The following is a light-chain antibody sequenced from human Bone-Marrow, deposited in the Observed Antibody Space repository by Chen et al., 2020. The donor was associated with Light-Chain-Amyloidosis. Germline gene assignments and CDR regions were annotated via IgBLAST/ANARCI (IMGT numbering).Light chain of an antibody. Sequence: EIVLTQSSGTLSLSPGEGANLSCRASQTISSNYLTWYQQKFGQAPRLLIYGSSSRATGIPDRFTGSGSGTDFTLTINRLEPEDFAMYYCQQYGTSPRTFGGGTKVEIK. CDR2: GSS. J-gene: IGKJ4*01. CDR3: QQYGTSPRT. V-gene: IGKV3-20*01. CDR1: QTISSNY.